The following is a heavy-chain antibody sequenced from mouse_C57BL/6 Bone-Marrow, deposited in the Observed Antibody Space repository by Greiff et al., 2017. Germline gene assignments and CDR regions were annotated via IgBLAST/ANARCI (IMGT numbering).Heavy chain of an antibody. CDR3: ASSYWYCDV. CDR2: IHPNSGST. V-gene: IGHV1-64*01. Sequence: VKLQQPGAELVKPGASVKLSCKASGYTFTSYWMHWVKQSHGQGLEWIGMIHPNSGSTNYNEKFKSKATLTVDKSSSTAYMQRSRRTSEDSAVYDCASSYWYCDVWGTGTTVTVSS. J-gene: IGHJ1*03. CDR1: GYTFTSYW.